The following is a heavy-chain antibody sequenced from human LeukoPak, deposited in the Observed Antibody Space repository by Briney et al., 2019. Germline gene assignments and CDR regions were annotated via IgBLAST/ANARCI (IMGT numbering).Heavy chain of an antibody. CDR3: ARVVVATVTSEDYYYYMDV. Sequence: SETLSLTCTVSGGSISSYYWSWIRQPPGKGLEWIGYIYYSGSTNYNPSLKSRVTISVDTSKNQFSLKLSSVTAADTAVYYCARVVVATVTSEDYYYYMDVWGKGTTVTI. D-gene: IGHD4-17*01. CDR1: GGSISSYY. J-gene: IGHJ6*03. CDR2: IYYSGST. V-gene: IGHV4-59*08.